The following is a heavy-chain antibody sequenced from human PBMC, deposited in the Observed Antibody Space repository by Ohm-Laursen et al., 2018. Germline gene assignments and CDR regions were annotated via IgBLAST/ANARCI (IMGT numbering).Heavy chain of an antibody. J-gene: IGHJ4*02. CDR3: VLGEWLDY. CDR2: INEVSSHI. D-gene: IGHD3-16*01. Sequence: SLRLSCAASGFTFSSYSMNWVRQAPGKGLEWISSINEVSSHIYDGDSVKGRITVAKDNAKNTLYLQLNSLRAEYTAVYYCVLGEWLDYWGQGTLVTVSS. V-gene: IGHV3-21*01. CDR1: GFTFSSYS.